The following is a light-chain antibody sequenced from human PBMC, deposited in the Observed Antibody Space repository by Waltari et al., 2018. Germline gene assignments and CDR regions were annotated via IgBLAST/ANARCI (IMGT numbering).Light chain of an antibody. J-gene: IGLJ3*02. CDR1: SSNIGDNV. V-gene: IGLV1-44*01. Sequence: QSVLTPPPSASGPPGQRVTIPCSGSSSNIGDNVVNWYQPLPGKAPKLLIYRNEHRPSGVPDRVSASKSGTSASLAISGLQSEDEADYYYAAWDDRMNGHWVFGGGTKVTVL. CDR2: RNE. CDR3: AAWDDRMNGHWV.